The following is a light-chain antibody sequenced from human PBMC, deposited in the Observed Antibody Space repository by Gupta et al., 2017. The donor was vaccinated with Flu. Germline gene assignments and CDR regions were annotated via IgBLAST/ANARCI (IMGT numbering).Light chain of an antibody. J-gene: IGKJ5*01. CDR3: QQYDSYPSIT. CDR1: QGISSY. Sequence: DRVTITCRASQGISSYLAWYQQKPGKAPKLLIYAASTLQSGVPSRFSDSGSGTDFTLTISCLQSEDFATYYCQQYDSYPSITFGQGTRLEIK. V-gene: IGKV1-8*01. CDR2: AAS.